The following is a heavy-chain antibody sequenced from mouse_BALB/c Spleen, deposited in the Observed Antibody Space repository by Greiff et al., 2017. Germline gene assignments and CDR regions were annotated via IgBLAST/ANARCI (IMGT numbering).Heavy chain of an antibody. D-gene: IGHD4-1*01. CDR2: ISSGGSYT. CDR3: TRDKVGRYAMDY. V-gene: IGHV5-6-4*01. Sequence: EVQVVESGGGLVKPGGSLKLSCAASGFTFSSYTMSWVRQTPEKRLEWVATISSGGSYTYYPDSVKGRFTISRDNAKNTLYLQMSSLKSEDTAMYYCTRDKVGRYAMDYWGQGTSVTVSS. J-gene: IGHJ4*01. CDR1: GFTFSSYT.